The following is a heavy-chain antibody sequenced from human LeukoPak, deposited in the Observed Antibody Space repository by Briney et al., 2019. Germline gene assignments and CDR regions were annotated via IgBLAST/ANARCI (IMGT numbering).Heavy chain of an antibody. Sequence: GGSLRLSCAVSGFTFSNAWMSWVRQAPGKGLEWVANISPDGSDTYYVASVKGRFTISRDNAKESMFLQMNSLRAEEAAVYYCVRWGEEAGMDYWGQGTLVTVSS. D-gene: IGHD3-10*01. J-gene: IGHJ4*02. CDR3: VRWGEEAGMDY. CDR2: ISPDGSDT. V-gene: IGHV3-7*01. CDR1: GFTFSNAW.